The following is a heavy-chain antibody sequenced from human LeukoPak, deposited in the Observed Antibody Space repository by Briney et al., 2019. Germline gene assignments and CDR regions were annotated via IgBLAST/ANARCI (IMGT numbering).Heavy chain of an antibody. CDR1: GYTLTELS. CDR3: ATDSFYGDYGG. V-gene: IGHV1-24*01. CDR2: FDPEDGET. J-gene: IGHJ4*02. D-gene: IGHD4-17*01. Sequence: ASVKVSCKVSGYTLTELSMHWVRQAPGTGLEWMGGFDPEDGETIYAQKFQGRVTMIEDTSTDTAYMELSSLRSEDTAVYYCATDSFYGDYGGWGQGTLVTVSS.